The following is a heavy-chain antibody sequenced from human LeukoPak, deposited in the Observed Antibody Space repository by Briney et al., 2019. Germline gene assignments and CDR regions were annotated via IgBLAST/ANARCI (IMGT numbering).Heavy chain of an antibody. J-gene: IGHJ4*02. CDR3: ARELVVVAATDDY. Sequence: GGSLRLSCAASGFTFSSYATHWVRQAPGKGLEWVAVISYDGSNKYYADSVKGRFTISRDNSKNTLYLQMNSLRAEDTAVYYCARELVVVAATDDYWGQGTLVTVSS. V-gene: IGHV3-30-3*01. D-gene: IGHD2-15*01. CDR2: ISYDGSNK. CDR1: GFTFSSYA.